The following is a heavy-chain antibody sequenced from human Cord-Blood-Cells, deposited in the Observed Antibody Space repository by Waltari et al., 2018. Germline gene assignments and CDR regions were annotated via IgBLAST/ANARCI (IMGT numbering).Heavy chain of an antibody. J-gene: IGHJ5*02. V-gene: IGHV4-39*01. CDR3: ARHTYYGSGSYVGDWFDP. CDR1: GGSISSRSYY. Sequence: QLQLQESGPGLVKPSETLSLTCTVSGGSISSRSYYWGWIRQPPGKGLEWIGSIYYSGSTYYNPSLKSRVTISVDTSKNQFSLKLSSVTAADTAVYYCARHTYYGSGSYVGDWFDPWGQGTLVTVSS. CDR2: IYYSGST. D-gene: IGHD3-10*01.